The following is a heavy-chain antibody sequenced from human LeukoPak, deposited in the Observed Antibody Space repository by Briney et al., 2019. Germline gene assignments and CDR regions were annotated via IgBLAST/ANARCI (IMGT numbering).Heavy chain of an antibody. CDR3: ARDLSTLSNRELDY. V-gene: IGHV1-2*02. CDR2: INPNSGGT. J-gene: IGHJ4*02. D-gene: IGHD2/OR15-2a*01. Sequence: ASVKVSCKASGYTFSDYYTHWVRQAPGQGLEWMGWINPNSGGTRYAQQFQGRVTMTRDTSIGKVYMELSTLRSDDTAVYYCARDLSTLSNRELDYWGQGTLVTVSS. CDR1: GYTFSDYY.